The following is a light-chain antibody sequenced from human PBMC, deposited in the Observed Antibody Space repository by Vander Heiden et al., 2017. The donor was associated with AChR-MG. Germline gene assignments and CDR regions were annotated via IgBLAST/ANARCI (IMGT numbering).Light chain of an antibody. CDR2: GAS. V-gene: IGKV3D-15*01. Sequence: EIVMTQSPATLSVSPGERATLSCRASQSVSSNLAWYQQKPGQAPRLLIYGASIRATGIPARFSGSGSGTEFTLTISSLQSEDFAVYYCKQYNNWPETFGQGTKVEIK. CDR1: QSVSSN. J-gene: IGKJ1*01. CDR3: KQYNNWPET.